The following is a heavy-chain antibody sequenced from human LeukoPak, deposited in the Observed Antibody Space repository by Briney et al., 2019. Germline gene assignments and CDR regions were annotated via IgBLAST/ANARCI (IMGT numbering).Heavy chain of an antibody. CDR1: RFTFSSYG. CDR2: ISYDGRNK. D-gene: IGHD3-22*01. J-gene: IGHJ4*02. V-gene: IGHV3-30*18. CDR3: AKDGYYDITPKSHFDY. Sequence: GRSLRLSCAASRFTFSSYGMRWVRQAPGKGLEWVAVISYDGRNKYYADSVKGRFTIFRDNSKNTLYLHMNSLRVEDTAVYYCAKDGYYDITPKSHFDYWGQGTLVTVSS.